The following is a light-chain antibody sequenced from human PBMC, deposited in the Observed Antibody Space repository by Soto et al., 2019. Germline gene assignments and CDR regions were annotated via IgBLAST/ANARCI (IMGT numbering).Light chain of an antibody. V-gene: IGKV3-20*01. CDR1: QSFSSTY. J-gene: IGKJ1*01. Sequence: IVLTQSPGTLSLSPGERATLSCRASQSFSSTYLAWYQQKPGPAPRLLIYDASSRATGIPDRFSGSGSGTDFTLTISRLEPEDFAVYYCQHYGSSRTFGQGTKVEIK. CDR2: DAS. CDR3: QHYGSSRT.